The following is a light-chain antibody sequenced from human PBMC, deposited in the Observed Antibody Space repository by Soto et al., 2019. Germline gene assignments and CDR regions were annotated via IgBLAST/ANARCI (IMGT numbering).Light chain of an antibody. CDR2: NAS. CDR3: QQRGDWPTIT. J-gene: IGKJ5*01. Sequence: EIVLTQSPATLSLSPGERAILSCRASQSVSTFLAWFQQKPGQPPRLFIYNASNRTTGIPARFSGSGSGTDFTLTISSLEPEDFAVYYCQQRGDWPTITFGQGTRLEIK. CDR1: QSVSTF. V-gene: IGKV3-11*01.